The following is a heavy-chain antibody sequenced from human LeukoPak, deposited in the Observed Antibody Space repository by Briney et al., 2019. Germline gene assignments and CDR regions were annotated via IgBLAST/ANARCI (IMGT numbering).Heavy chain of an antibody. D-gene: IGHD3-10*01. CDR1: GGSISSSSYY. CDR3: ARRRGYFDY. V-gene: IGHV4-39*07. Sequence: SETLSLTCTVSGGSISSSSYYCGWVRQPPGTGLEWIGSIYYSGSTYYNPSLKSRVTISVDTSKNQFSLKLSSVTAADTAVYYCARRRGYFDYWGQGTLVTVSS. J-gene: IGHJ4*02. CDR2: IYYSGST.